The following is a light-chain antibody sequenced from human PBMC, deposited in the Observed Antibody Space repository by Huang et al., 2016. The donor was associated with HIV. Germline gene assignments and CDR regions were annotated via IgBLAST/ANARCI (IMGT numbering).Light chain of an antibody. V-gene: IGKV1-39*01. CDR1: QSIRND. J-gene: IGKJ1*01. CDR3: HQSYNNPWT. Sequence: DVQMTQSPPSVSASVGDRVTITCRASQSIRNDLNWYQQRPGEAPKLLIYAASSLQSGVPSRFSGGGSGPDFALTISSLQPEDFATYYCHQSYNNPWTFGQGTKVESK. CDR2: AAS.